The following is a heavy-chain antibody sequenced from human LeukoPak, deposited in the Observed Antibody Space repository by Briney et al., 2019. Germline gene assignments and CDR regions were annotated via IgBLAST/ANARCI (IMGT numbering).Heavy chain of an antibody. CDR1: GYTLTELS. CDR3: VRDGEGVAISVNFWFDP. J-gene: IGHJ5*02. D-gene: IGHD3-10*01. Sequence: VASVKVSCTVSGYTLTELSMHWVRQAPGKGLEWMGGFDPEDGETIYAQKFQGRVTMTEDTSTDTAYMELSSLRSEDTAVYYCVRDGEGVAISVNFWFDPWGQGTLVTVSS. CDR2: FDPEDGET. V-gene: IGHV1-24*01.